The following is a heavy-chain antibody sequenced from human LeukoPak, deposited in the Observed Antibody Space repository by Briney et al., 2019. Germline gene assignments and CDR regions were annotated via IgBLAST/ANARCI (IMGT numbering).Heavy chain of an antibody. J-gene: IGHJ4*02. CDR1: GLFFSDVW. CDR3: AAGYGWLTDF. D-gene: IGHD2-8*02. Sequence: QSGGSLRLSCAGTGLFFSDVWMNWFRQAPGKGLEWVANIEKDGSEKNYVDSVKGRFTIPRDNAKNSLHLEMNSLRGEDTAVYYCAAGYGWLTDFWGQGTLVTASS. CDR2: IEKDGSEK. V-gene: IGHV3-7*01.